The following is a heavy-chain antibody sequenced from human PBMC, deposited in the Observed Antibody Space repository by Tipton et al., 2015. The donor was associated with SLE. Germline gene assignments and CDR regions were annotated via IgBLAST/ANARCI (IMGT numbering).Heavy chain of an antibody. D-gene: IGHD3-16*01. CDR2: IYTGGSRT. CDR1: GFAFDSFA. J-gene: IGHJ2*01. Sequence: SLRLSCAASGFAFDSFALSWVRQAPGKGLEWVSLIYTGGSRTDYADSVKGRFTISRDDSKNPLYLQMNTLRAEDTAVYFCARDYLGVPYWYVDLWGRGTLVTVSS. V-gene: IGHV3-23*03. CDR3: ARDYLGVPYWYVDL.